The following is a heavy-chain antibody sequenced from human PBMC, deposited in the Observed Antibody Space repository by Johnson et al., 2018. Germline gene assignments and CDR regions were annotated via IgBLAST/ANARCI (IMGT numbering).Heavy chain of an antibody. Sequence: QVQLVQSGGGVVQPGRSLRLSCGASGLTIGTFGMHWVRPAPGKGLEWVAIISYDGSNKYYVDSVKGRFTISRDNSKNTVYLQMNSLRAEDTAVYYCAKELQGISYSFDIWGQGTLVTVSS. CDR2: ISYDGSNK. V-gene: IGHV3-30*18. CDR3: AKELQGISYSFDI. D-gene: IGHD1-26*01. CDR1: GLTIGTFG. J-gene: IGHJ3*02.